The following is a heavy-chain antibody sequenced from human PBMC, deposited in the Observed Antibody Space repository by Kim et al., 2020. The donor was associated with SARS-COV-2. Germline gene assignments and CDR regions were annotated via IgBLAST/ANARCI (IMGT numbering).Heavy chain of an antibody. D-gene: IGHD6-13*01. Sequence: AQKFQGRVTMTRNTSISTAYMELSSLRSEDTAVYYCARGRGAAAGSWFDPWGQGTLVTVSS. J-gene: IGHJ5*02. CDR3: ARGRGAAAGSWFDP. V-gene: IGHV1-8*01.